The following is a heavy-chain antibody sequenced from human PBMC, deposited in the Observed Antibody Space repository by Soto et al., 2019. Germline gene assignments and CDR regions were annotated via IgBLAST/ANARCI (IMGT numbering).Heavy chain of an antibody. Sequence: GGSLRLSCAASGFTFSSYAMSWVRQAPGKGLEWVSAISGSGGSTYYADSVKGRFTISRDNSKNTLYLQMNSLRAEDTAVYYCAKTTGDSSGYYWGWFDPWGQGTLVTVSS. CDR3: AKTTGDSSGYYWGWFDP. D-gene: IGHD3-22*01. CDR1: GFTFSSYA. V-gene: IGHV3-23*01. CDR2: ISGSGGST. J-gene: IGHJ5*02.